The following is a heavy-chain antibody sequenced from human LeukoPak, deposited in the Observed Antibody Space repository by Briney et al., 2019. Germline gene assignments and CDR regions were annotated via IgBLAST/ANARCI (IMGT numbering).Heavy chain of an antibody. J-gene: IGHJ6*02. CDR2: IIPILGIA. CDR1: GYTFTSYA. V-gene: IGHV1-69*04. CDR3: ARGTHYYGSGSYHYYYYGMDV. Sequence: GASVKVSCNASGYTFTSYAMNWVRQAPGQGLEWMGRIIPILGIANYAQKFQGRVTITADKSTSTAYMELSSLRSEDTAVYYCARGTHYYGSGSYHYYYYGMDVWGQGTTVTVSS. D-gene: IGHD3-10*01.